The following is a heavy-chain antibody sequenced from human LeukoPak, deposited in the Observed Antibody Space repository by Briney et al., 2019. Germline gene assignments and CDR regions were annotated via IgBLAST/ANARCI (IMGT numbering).Heavy chain of an antibody. Sequence: PSETLSLTCTVSGGSISSGGYYWSWIRQPPGKGLEWIGYIYHSGSTYYNPSLKSRVTISVDRSKNQFSLKLSSVTAADTAVYYCAGDGYNSDYWGQGTLVTVSS. J-gene: IGHJ4*02. CDR3: AGDGYNSDY. CDR2: IYHSGST. V-gene: IGHV4-30-2*01. CDR1: GGSISSGGYY. D-gene: IGHD5-24*01.